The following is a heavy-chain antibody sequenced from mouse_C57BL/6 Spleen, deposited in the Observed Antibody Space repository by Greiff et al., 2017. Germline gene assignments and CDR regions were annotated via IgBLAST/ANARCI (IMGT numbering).Heavy chain of an antibody. CDR3: ARREYGSSPAWFAY. CDR1: GYTFTSYW. Sequence: QVQLKQPGAELVKPGASVKMSCKASGYTFTSYWITWVKQRPGQGLEWIGDIYPGSGSTNYNEKFKSKATLTVDTSSSTAYMQLSSLTSEDSAVYYCARREYGSSPAWFAYWGQGTLVTVSA. V-gene: IGHV1-55*01. J-gene: IGHJ3*01. D-gene: IGHD1-1*01. CDR2: IYPGSGST.